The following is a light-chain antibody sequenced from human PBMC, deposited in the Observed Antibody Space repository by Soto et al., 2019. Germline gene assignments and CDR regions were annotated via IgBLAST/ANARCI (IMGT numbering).Light chain of an antibody. Sequence: DIEMTQSPSTLSASLWERATITCLASQTIDSWLAWYQQRPGQPPNLLIYTASTLASGVPYRFSGSGSGTEFTLTINSLQPDDFATYYCQQYNSYSWTFGPGTKVDIK. CDR2: TAS. CDR1: QTIDSW. J-gene: IGKJ1*01. CDR3: QQYNSYSWT. V-gene: IGKV1-5*03.